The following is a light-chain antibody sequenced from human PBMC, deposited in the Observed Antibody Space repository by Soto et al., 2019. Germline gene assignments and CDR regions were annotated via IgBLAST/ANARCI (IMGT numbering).Light chain of an antibody. CDR2: LDSDGSH. V-gene: IGLV4-69*01. J-gene: IGLJ3*02. Sequence: QLVLTQSPSASASLGASVKLTCTLSRGHSNYAITWHQQQPEKGPRYLMKLDSDGSHSKGDGIPDRFSGSSSGAERFLTISSLQSEDEADYYCHTWGTGIQVFGGGTKLTVL. CDR1: RGHSNYA. CDR3: HTWGTGIQV.